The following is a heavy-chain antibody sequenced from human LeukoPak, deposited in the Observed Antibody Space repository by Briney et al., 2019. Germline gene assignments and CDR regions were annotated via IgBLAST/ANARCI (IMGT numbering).Heavy chain of an antibody. CDR3: ASLPHTYYDFWSGRETFDY. CDR2: IYCSGST. V-gene: IGHV4-59*01. D-gene: IGHD3-3*01. Sequence: PSETLSLTCTVSGGSISSYYWSWIRQPPGKGLEWIGYIYCSGSTNYNPSLKSRVTISVDTSKNQFSLKLSSVTAADTAVYYCASLPHTYYDFWSGRETFDYWGQGTLVTVSS. J-gene: IGHJ4*02. CDR1: GGSISSYY.